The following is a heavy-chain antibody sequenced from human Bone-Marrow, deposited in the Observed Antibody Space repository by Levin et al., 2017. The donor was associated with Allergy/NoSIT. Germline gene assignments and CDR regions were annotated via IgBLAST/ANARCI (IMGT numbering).Heavy chain of an antibody. Sequence: TSETLSLTCTVSGGSVSSGSYYWSWIRQPPGKGLEWIGYIYYSGSTNYNPSLKSRVTISVDTSKNQFSLKLSSVTAADTAVYYCASSYSSSWYRRNFDPWGQGTLVTVSS. D-gene: IGHD6-13*01. J-gene: IGHJ5*02. CDR1: GGSVSSGSYY. V-gene: IGHV4-61*01. CDR2: IYYSGST. CDR3: ASSYSSSWYRRNFDP.